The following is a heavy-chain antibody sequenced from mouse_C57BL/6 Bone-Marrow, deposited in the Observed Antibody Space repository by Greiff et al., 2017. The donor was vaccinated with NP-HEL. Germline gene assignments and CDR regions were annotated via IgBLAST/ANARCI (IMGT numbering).Heavy chain of an antibody. CDR3: TRDGNYDYAYWYFDV. V-gene: IGHV5-9-1*02. Sequence: EVKLMESGEGLVKPGGSLKLSCAASGFTFSSYAMSWVRQTPEKRLEWVAYISSGGDYIYYADTVKGRFTISRDNGRNTLYLQMSSLKSEDTAMYYCTRDGNYDYAYWYFDVWGTGTTVTVSS. CDR1: GFTFSSYA. CDR2: ISSGGDYI. J-gene: IGHJ1*03. D-gene: IGHD2-4*01.